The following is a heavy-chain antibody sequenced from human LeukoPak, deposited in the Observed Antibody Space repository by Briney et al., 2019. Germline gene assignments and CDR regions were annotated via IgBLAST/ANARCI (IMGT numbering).Heavy chain of an antibody. J-gene: IGHJ6*03. CDR1: GYTFTSYY. CDR3: ARSPMGMIHYYYYMDV. D-gene: IGHD7-27*01. Sequence: GASVKVSCKASGYTFTSYYMHWVRQAPGQGLEWMGIINPSGGSTSYAQKFQGRVTMTRDTSTSTVYMELSSLRSEDTAVYYCARSPMGMIHYYYYMDVWGKGTTVTVSS. V-gene: IGHV1-46*01. CDR2: INPSGGST.